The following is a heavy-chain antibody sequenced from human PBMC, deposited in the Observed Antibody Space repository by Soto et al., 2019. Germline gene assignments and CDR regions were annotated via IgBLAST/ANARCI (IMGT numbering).Heavy chain of an antibody. CDR3: ARSFVGIGAYWYSDL. V-gene: IGHV4-59*01. D-gene: IGHD2-15*01. CDR1: GGSLSTDY. CDR2: IYYSGST. J-gene: IGHJ2*01. Sequence: QVHLQESGPGLVKPSETLSLSCTVSGGSLSTDYWTWIRQPPGKGLEWIGYIYYSGSTHYNPSLRRRVLMSIDTSKNRFSVRLGSVTAADTAVYYCARSFVGIGAYWYSDLWGRGTLVTLPA.